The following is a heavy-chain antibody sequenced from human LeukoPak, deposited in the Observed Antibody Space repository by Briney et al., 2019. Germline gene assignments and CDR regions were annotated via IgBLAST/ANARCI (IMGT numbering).Heavy chain of an antibody. V-gene: IGHV1-18*01. Sequence: GASVKVSCKASGYTFTNFGISWVRQAPGQGLEWMGWISAYNGNTNYAQRLQGRVTMTTDTSTSTAYMELRSLRSDDTAVYYCARDRDYGGYNTQDLFVYWGQGTLVTVSS. D-gene: IGHD4-17*01. CDR2: ISAYNGNT. J-gene: IGHJ4*02. CDR1: GYTFTNFG. CDR3: ARDRDYGGYNTQDLFVY.